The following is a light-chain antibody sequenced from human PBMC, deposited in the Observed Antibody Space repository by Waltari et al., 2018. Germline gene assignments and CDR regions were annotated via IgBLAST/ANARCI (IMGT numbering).Light chain of an antibody. CDR3: QQYYSTCQ. V-gene: IGKV4-1*01. J-gene: IGKJ1*01. CDR1: QSVLHSSNNKNY. CDR2: SAS. Sequence: DIVMTQSPDSLAVSLGERATINCKSSQSVLHSSNNKNYLAWYQQKPGQPPKLLIYSASTRESGVPDRFSVSGSGTDFTLTIRSLQAEDVAVYYCQQYYSTCQFGQGTKVEIK.